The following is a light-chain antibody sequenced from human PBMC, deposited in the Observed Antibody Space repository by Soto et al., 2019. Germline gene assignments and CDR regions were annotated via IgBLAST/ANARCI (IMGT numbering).Light chain of an antibody. J-gene: IGLJ2*01. Sequence: QSALTQPPSASGSPGQSVTISCTGTISDIGTYYYVSWYQQHPGKAPKLIIYEVSERPSGVPDRFSGSKSGNTASLTVSGLQAEDGAHYYCSSYAGTKTLVFGGGTQLTVL. V-gene: IGLV2-8*01. CDR2: EVS. CDR3: SSYAGTKTLV. CDR1: ISDIGTYYY.